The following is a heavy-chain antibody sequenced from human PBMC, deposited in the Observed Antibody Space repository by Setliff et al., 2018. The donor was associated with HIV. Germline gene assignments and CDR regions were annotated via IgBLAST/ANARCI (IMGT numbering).Heavy chain of an antibody. CDR1: GGSISSYY. CDR2: IFSSGTT. D-gene: IGHD3-22*01. CDR3: ARGFSSAFFHEFFDY. Sequence: SETLSLTCSVSGGSISSYYWNWIRQPAGKGLEWIGRIFSSGTTNYNPSLQSRITMSVDTSKNQFSLKLNSVTAADTAVYYCARGFSSAFFHEFFDYWGQGTLVTVSS. V-gene: IGHV4-4*07. J-gene: IGHJ4*02.